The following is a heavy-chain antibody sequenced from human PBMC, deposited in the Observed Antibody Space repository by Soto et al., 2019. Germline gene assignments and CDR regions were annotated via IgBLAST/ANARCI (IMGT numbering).Heavy chain of an antibody. V-gene: IGHV3-11*01. D-gene: IGHD2-15*01. CDR2: ISNTDSTV. CDR1: GFTFSDHY. Sequence: QVQLVESGGGLVKPGGSLRLSCAASGFTFSDHYMNWIRQAPGKGLEWVSYISNTDSTVSYADSVKGRFTISRDNAKNSLYLQMNSLRAEDTAVYYCARRYCTGGSCYRASDYWGQGTLVTVSS. CDR3: ARRYCTGGSCYRASDY. J-gene: IGHJ4*02.